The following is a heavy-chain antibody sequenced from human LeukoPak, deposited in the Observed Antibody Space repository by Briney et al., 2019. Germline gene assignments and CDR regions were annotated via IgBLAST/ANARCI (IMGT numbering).Heavy chain of an antibody. CDR1: GYTFTVYY. CDR3: TRITVTTSSGTDY. Sequence: GASVKVSCKASGYTFTVYYMHWVRQASGKGLEWVGRIRSKANSYATAYAASVKGRFTISRDDSKNTAYLQMNSLKTEDTAVYYCTRITVTTSSGTDYWGQGTLVTVSS. CDR2: IRSKANSYAT. D-gene: IGHD4-11*01. V-gene: IGHV3-73*01. J-gene: IGHJ4*02.